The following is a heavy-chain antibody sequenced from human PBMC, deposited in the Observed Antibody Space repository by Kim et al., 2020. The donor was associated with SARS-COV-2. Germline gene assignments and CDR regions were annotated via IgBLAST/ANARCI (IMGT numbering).Heavy chain of an antibody. CDR1: GFSLNNPKMG. J-gene: IGHJ6*03. CDR3: ARMKHDYSNYVAYFYYYMDV. Sequence: SGPTLVKPTETLTLTCSVSGFSLNNPKMGVSWIRQPPGKALEWLAHIFSNDAKSYSTSLKSRGIISKDTSRSQVVLTMTNMNPEDTATYYCARMKHDYSNYVAYFYYYMDVWGKGTTVTVSS. V-gene: IGHV2-26*01. CDR2: IFSNDAK. D-gene: IGHD4-4*01.